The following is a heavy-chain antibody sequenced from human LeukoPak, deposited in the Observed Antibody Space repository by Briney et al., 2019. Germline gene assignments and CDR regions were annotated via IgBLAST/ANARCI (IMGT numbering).Heavy chain of an antibody. CDR2: VSPADSDT. V-gene: IGHV5-51*01. J-gene: IGHJ2*01. D-gene: IGHD5-12*01. CDR1: GYNFTNYW. Sequence: GESLKISCKASGYNFTNYWIGWVRQMPGKGLEWMGIVSPADSDTKYSPSFQGQVTISADKSTSAAYLQWSSLQASDTAVYYCARPGYSGRATWGLWSFDLWGRGTLVTVSS. CDR3: ARPGYSGRATWGLWSFDL.